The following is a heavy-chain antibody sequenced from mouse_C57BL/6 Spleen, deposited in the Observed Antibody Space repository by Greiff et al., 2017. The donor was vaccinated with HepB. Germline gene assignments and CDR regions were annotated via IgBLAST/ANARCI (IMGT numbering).Heavy chain of an antibody. D-gene: IGHD1-1*01. CDR1: GFTFNTYA. J-gene: IGHJ2*01. CDR3: VREGYYGSSPNFDY. V-gene: IGHV10-3*01. Sequence: EVQVVESGGGLVQPKGSLKLSCAASGFTFNTYAMHWVRQAPGKGLEWVARIRSKSSNYATYYADSVKDRFTISRDDSQSMLYLQMNNLKTEDTAMYYCVREGYYGSSPNFDYWGQGTTLTVSS. CDR2: IRSKSSNYAT.